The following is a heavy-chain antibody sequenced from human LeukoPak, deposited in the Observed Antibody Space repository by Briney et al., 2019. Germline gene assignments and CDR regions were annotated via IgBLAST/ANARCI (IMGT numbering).Heavy chain of an antibody. D-gene: IGHD2-8*01. V-gene: IGHV1-18*01. J-gene: IGHJ4*02. CDR3: AREVFEGMVLFDY. Sequence: GASVKVSCKTSGYTFTNYYVHWVRQAPGQGLEWMGWTSAYNGNTNYAQKLQGRVTMTTDTSTSTAYMELRSLRSDDTAVYYCAREVFEGMVLFDYWGQGTLVTVSS. CDR1: GYTFTNYY. CDR2: TSAYNGNT.